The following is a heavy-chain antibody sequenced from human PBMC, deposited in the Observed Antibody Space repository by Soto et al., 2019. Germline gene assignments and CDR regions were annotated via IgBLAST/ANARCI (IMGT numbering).Heavy chain of an antibody. J-gene: IGHJ4*02. CDR2: ISSTTNYI. V-gene: IGHV3-21*06. Sequence: ETLSLTCTVSGGSISSSSYYWGWIRHPPGKGLEWVSSISSTTNYIYYGDSMKDRFTISRDNAKNSLYLEMNSLRAEDTAVYYCARESEDLTSNFDYWGQGTLVTVSS. CDR1: GGSISSSS. CDR3: ARESEDLTSNFDY.